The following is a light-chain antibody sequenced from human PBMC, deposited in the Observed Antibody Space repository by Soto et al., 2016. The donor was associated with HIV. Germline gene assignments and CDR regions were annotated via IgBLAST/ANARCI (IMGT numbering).Light chain of an antibody. CDR1: NIGSKS. Sequence: SYELTQPPSVSVAPGQTATITCGGNNIGSKSAHWYQQKPGQAPALVVYDDGDRPSGIPERFSGFNSGNTATLIISRVEAGDEADYYCQVWDPSTAHPYVFGTGTKVTVL. CDR2: DDG. CDR3: QVWDPSTAHPYV. J-gene: IGLJ1*01. V-gene: IGLV3-21*02.